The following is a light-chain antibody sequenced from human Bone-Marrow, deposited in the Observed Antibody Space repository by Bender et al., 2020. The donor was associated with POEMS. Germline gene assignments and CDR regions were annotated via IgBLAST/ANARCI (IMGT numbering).Light chain of an antibody. CDR2: EVS. CDR3: SSYAGSNSVV. V-gene: IGLV2-8*01. Sequence: QSVLTQPASVSGSPGQSVTISCTGTSSDVGIYNYVSWYQHHPGKAPKLMIYEVSRRPSGVPDRFSGSKSGNTASLTVSGLQAEDEADYYCSSYAGSNSVVFGGGTKLTVL. CDR1: SSDVGIYNY. J-gene: IGLJ2*01.